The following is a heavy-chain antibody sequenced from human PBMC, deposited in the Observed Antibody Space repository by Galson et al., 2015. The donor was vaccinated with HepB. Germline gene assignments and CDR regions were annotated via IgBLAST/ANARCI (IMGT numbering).Heavy chain of an antibody. V-gene: IGHV3-33*01. CDR2: IWSDGSNE. Sequence: SLRLPCAAAGVTFSYHGMHWVRQAPGQGLEWVAVIWSDGSNEHYADSVKGRFTISRDNAKNTQYLQMNSLRDEDTAVYYCARDLGGVDGDGLDVWGQGSAVTVSS. CDR1: GVTFSYHG. J-gene: IGHJ6*02. CDR3: ARDLGGVDGDGLDV. D-gene: IGHD5-24*01.